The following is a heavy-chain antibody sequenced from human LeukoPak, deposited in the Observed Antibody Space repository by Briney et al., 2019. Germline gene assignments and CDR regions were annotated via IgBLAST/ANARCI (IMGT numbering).Heavy chain of an antibody. CDR3: AREPTSGREPTSGRPLDY. CDR1: GGSISGYF. Sequence: SETLSLTSTVSGGSISGYFWTWIRQPAGKGLEWIGRIYSSGSNNYNPSLKSRVTMSLDTSKNHFSLNLTSVTAADTAVYYCAREPTSGREPTSGRPLDYWGQGTLVTVSS. CDR2: IYSSGSN. V-gene: IGHV4-4*07. D-gene: IGHD5-12*01. J-gene: IGHJ4*02.